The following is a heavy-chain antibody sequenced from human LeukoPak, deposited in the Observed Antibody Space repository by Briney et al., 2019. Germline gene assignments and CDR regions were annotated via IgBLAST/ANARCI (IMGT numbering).Heavy chain of an antibody. V-gene: IGHV4-31*03. CDR2: IYYSGST. Sequence: SETLSLTCTVSGGSISSGGYYWSWIRQHPGKGLEWIGYIYYSGSTYYNPSLKSRVTISVDTSKNQFSLKLSSVTAADTAVYYCARDRKWVGAYYYDSSGRDAFDIWGQGTMVTVSS. CDR1: GGSISSGGYY. CDR3: ARDRKWVGAYYYDSSGRDAFDI. D-gene: IGHD3-22*01. J-gene: IGHJ3*02.